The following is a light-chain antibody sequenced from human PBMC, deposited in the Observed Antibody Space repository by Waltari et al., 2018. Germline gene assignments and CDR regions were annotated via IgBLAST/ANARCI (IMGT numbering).Light chain of an antibody. CDR1: SPHIGSTA. CDR3: AAWDDSLNGVV. CDR2: SND. V-gene: IGLV1-44*01. Sequence: QSVLTQPPSASGTPGQRVTISCSGSSPHIGSTAVTWYQQPPGTAPKLLIYSNDQRPSGVPDRFSGSKSGTSASLAISGLQSEVEADYYCAAWDDSLNGVVFGGGTKLTVL. J-gene: IGLJ2*01.